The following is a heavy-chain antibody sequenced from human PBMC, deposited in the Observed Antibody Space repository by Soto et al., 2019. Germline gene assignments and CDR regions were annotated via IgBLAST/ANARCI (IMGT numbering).Heavy chain of an antibody. V-gene: IGHV1-2*04. CDR1: GYTFTGYY. CDR3: ATSRNYYFDSSGHDAFDV. J-gene: IGHJ3*01. D-gene: IGHD3-22*01. CDR2: INPNSGGT. Sequence: ASVKVSCKASGYTFTGYYIHWVRQAPGQGLEWLGWINPNSGGTNYAQTFQGWVTMTRDTSINTAYMELSRLRSDDSAVYYCATSRNYYFDSSGHDAFDVWGQGTKVTVSS.